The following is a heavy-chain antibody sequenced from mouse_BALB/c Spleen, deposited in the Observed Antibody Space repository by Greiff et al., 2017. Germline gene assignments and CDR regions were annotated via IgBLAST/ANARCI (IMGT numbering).Heavy chain of an antibody. J-gene: IGHJ4*01. CDR1: GFTFSSYG. CDR2: ISSGGSYT. Sequence: EVQLVESGGDLVKPGGSLKLSCAASGFTFSSYGMSWVRQTPDKRLEWVATISSGGSYTYYPDSVKGRFTISRDNAKNTLYLQMSSLKSEDTAMYYCARHSLYYAMDYWGQGTSGTVSS. D-gene: IGHD6-2*01. V-gene: IGHV5-6*01. CDR3: ARHSLYYAMDY.